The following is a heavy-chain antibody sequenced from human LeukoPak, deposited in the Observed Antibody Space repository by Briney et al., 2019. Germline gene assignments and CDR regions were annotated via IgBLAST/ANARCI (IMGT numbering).Heavy chain of an antibody. CDR3: ARDLELSGSYYDY. Sequence: SVKVSCKASGGTFSSYAISWVRQAPGQGLEWMGRISPIFGTANYAQKFQGRVTITTDESTSTAYMELSSLRSEDTAVYYCARDLELSGSYYDYWGQGTLVTVSS. D-gene: IGHD1-26*01. J-gene: IGHJ4*02. CDR1: GGTFSSYA. V-gene: IGHV1-69*05. CDR2: ISPIFGTA.